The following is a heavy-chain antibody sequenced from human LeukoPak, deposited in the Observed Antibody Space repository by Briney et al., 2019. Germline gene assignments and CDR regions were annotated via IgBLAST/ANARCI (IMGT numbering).Heavy chain of an antibody. D-gene: IGHD1-7*01. CDR2: INPNSGGT. CDR1: GYTFTVYY. Sequence: GASVTVSFKASGYTFTVYYMHWVRQAPGQGLEWMGWINPNSGGTNYAQKFQGRVTMTRDTSISTAYMELSRLRSDDTAVYYCARDMGEAGTTLLYFDCWGQGTLVTVSS. J-gene: IGHJ4*02. CDR3: ARDMGEAGTTLLYFDC. V-gene: IGHV1-2*02.